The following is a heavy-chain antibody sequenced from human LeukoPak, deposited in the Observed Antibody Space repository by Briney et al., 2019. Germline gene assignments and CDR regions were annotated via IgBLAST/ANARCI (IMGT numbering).Heavy chain of an antibody. D-gene: IGHD3-22*01. CDR3: AKVRRTMIVADAFDI. CDR1: GVRPRGHW. CDR2: IKEDGSEK. Sequence: GAPRLSRAAPGVRPRGHWMSWVPPAPGKGLEWVANIKEDGSEKYYVDSVKGRFTISRDNAENSLYLQMNTLRAEDTAVYYCAKVRRTMIVADAFDIWGQGTMVTVSS. V-gene: IGHV3-7*01. J-gene: IGHJ3*02.